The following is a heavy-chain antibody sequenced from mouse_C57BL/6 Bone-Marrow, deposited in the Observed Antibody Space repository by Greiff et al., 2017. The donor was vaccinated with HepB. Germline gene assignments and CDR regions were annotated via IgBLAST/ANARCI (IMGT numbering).Heavy chain of an antibody. Sequence: QVQLQQPGAELVRPGSSVKLSCKASGYTFTSYWMHWVKQRPIQGLEWIGNIDPSDSETHYNQKFKDKATLTVDKSSSTAYMQLSSLTSEDSAVYYCAILYDCYVRFDYWGQGTTLAVSS. CDR1: GYTFTSYW. D-gene: IGHD2-3*01. V-gene: IGHV1-52*01. CDR2: IDPSDSET. CDR3: AILYDCYVRFDY. J-gene: IGHJ2*01.